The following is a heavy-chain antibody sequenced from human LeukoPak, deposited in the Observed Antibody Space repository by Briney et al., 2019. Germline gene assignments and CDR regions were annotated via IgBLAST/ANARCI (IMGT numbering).Heavy chain of an antibody. V-gene: IGHV3-48*01. CDR1: GFTFSSYS. J-gene: IGHJ4*02. Sequence: GGSLRLSCAASGFTFSSYSMNWVRQAPGKGLEWVSYISSSSSTIYYADSVKGRFTISRDNAKNSLYLQMNSLRAEDTAVYYCVKGRLGELSLFPDWGQGTLVTVSS. D-gene: IGHD3-16*02. CDR2: ISSSSSTI. CDR3: VKGRLGELSLFPD.